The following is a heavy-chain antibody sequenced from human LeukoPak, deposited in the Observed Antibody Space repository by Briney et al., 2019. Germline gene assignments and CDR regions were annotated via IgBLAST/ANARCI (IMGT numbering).Heavy chain of an antibody. CDR2: IWYDGSNK. CDR1: GFIFRNYG. D-gene: IGHD3-22*01. Sequence: GGSLRLSCAASGFIFRNYGMHWVRQAPGKGLEWVAVIWYDGSNKYYVDSVKGRFPISRDNSKNTMYLQMDSLRAEDTAVYYCARQGKANYYDSSGYYHFDYWGQGTLVTVSS. J-gene: IGHJ4*02. V-gene: IGHV3-33*01. CDR3: ARQGKANYYDSSGYYHFDY.